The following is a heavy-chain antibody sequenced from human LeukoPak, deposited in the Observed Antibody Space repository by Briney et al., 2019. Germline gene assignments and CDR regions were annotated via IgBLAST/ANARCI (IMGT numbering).Heavy chain of an antibody. J-gene: IGHJ4*02. V-gene: IGHV3-30-3*01. D-gene: IGHD6-19*01. CDR3: AKAGSSGWYAYFDY. CDR1: GFTFSSYA. Sequence: GGSLRLPCAASGFTFSSYAMHWVRQAPGKGLEWVAVISYDGSNKYYADSVKGRFTISRDNSKNTLYLQMDSLRAEDTAVYYCAKAGSSGWYAYFDYWGQGTLVTVSS. CDR2: ISYDGSNK.